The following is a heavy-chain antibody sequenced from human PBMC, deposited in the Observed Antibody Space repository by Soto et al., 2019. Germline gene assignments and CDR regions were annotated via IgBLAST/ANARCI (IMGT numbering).Heavy chain of an antibody. Sequence: GASVKVSCKASGYTFTSYAMHWVRQAPGQRLEWMGWINAGNGNTKYSQKFQGRVTITRDTSASTAYMELSILRSEDTAVYYCARDDFWSDNWFDPWGQGTLVTVSS. CDR3: ARDDFWSDNWFDP. CDR1: GYTFTSYA. V-gene: IGHV1-3*01. J-gene: IGHJ5*02. D-gene: IGHD3-3*01. CDR2: INAGNGNT.